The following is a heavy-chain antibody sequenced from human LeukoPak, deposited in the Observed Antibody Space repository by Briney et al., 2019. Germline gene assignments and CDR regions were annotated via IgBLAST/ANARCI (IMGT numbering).Heavy chain of an antibody. Sequence: GGSLRLSCAASGFTFSSYAMSWVRQAPGKGLEWVSAISGSGGSTYYADSVKGRFTISRDNSKNTLYLRMNSLRAEDTAAYYCARRSATRDAFDIWGQGTMVTVSS. J-gene: IGHJ3*02. CDR2: ISGSGGST. D-gene: IGHD3-3*01. CDR1: GFTFSSYA. CDR3: ARRSATRDAFDI. V-gene: IGHV3-23*01.